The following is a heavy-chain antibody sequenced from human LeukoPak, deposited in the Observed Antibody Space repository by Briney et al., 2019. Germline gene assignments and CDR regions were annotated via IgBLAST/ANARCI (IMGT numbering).Heavy chain of an antibody. D-gene: IGHD3-3*01. Sequence: GGSLRLSCAASGFTFSIYWMSWVRQAPGKGLEWVANINQDGSQKYYVDSVKGRFTISRDNAKNSFFLQMSGLRAEDTAVYYCARDGDARARYYYNYGMDVWGQGTTVTVSS. V-gene: IGHV3-7*01. CDR1: GFTFSIYW. J-gene: IGHJ6*02. CDR2: INQDGSQK. CDR3: ARDGDARARYYYNYGMDV.